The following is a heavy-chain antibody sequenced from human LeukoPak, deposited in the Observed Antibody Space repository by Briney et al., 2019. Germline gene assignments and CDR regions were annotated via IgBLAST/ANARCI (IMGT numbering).Heavy chain of an antibody. CDR3: ARDGSGSYYPPYYYYGMDV. J-gene: IGHJ6*02. CDR2: IYTSGST. CDR1: GGSISSYY. V-gene: IGHV4-4*07. D-gene: IGHD3-10*01. Sequence: SETLSLTFTVSGGSISSYYWSWIRQPAGKGLEWIGRIYTSGSTNYNPSLKSRVTMSVDTSKNQFSLKLSSVTAADTAVYYCARDGSGSYYPPYYYYGMDVWGQGTTVTVSS.